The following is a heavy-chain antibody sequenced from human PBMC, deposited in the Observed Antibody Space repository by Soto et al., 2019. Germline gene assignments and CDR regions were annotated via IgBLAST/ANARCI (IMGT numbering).Heavy chain of an antibody. CDR2: IYYSGKT. CDR1: GDTIYSENYY. V-gene: IGHV4-30-4*01. D-gene: IGHD2-8*02. J-gene: IGHJ4*02. Sequence: QVQLRESGPGLVKPSQTLSLTCSVSGDTIYSENYYWTWIRQPPGRGLELMAYIYYSGKTYYNPSLTSRTIISVDTAKNQFSLRLSSVTAADAAVYFCASGESMRPSILTSPLDFWGQGILVTVSS. CDR3: ASGESMRPSILTSPLDF.